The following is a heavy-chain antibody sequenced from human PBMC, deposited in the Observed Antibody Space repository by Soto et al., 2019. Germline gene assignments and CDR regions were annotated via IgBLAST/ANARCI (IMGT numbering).Heavy chain of an antibody. CDR2: INAGNGNT. CDR1: GYRFKSYA. V-gene: IGHV1-3*01. D-gene: IGHD3-16*01. CDR3: ARDRIMITFGGADGWFDP. J-gene: IGHJ5*02. Sequence: GTSVKVSCKESGYRFKSYAMRWVRQAPGQRLEWMGWINAGNGNTKYSQKFQGRVTITRDTSASTAYMELSSLRSEDTAVYYCARDRIMITFGGADGWFDPWGQGTLVTVSS.